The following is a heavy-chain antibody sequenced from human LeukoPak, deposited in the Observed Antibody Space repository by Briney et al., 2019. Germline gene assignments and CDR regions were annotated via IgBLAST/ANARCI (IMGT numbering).Heavy chain of an antibody. CDR2: MNPSSGNT. D-gene: IGHD6-6*01. Sequence: GASVKVSCKASGYTFTSYDINWVRQATGQGLEWMGWMNPSSGNTGYAQKFQGRVTMTRNTSISTAYMELSSLRSEDTAVYYCARARAGKQLVPRGYYFDYWGQGTLVTVSS. CDR1: GYTFTSYD. V-gene: IGHV1-8*01. CDR3: ARARAGKQLVPRGYYFDY. J-gene: IGHJ4*02.